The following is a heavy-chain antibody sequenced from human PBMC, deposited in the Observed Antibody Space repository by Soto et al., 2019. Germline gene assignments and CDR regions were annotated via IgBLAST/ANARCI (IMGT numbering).Heavy chain of an antibody. CDR3: ARDAFPTLQDTYWDYFDY. D-gene: IGHD2-15*01. CDR1: GYTFTSYG. CDR2: ISAYNGNT. Sequence: ASVKVSCKASGYTFTSYGISWVRQAPGQGLERMGWISAYNGNTNYAQKLQGRVTMTTDASTSTVYLQMSSLRSDDTAVYYCARDAFPTLQDTYWDYFDYWGQGTLVTVSS. J-gene: IGHJ4*02. V-gene: IGHV1-18*01.